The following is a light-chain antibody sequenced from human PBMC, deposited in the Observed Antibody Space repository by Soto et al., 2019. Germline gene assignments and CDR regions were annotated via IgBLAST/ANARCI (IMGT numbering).Light chain of an antibody. CDR1: SSNTGSNA. CDR2: DTS. Sequence: QSVLTQPPSVSGAPRQRVTISCSGSSSNTGSNAVNWYQQFPGKAPKLLIYDTSTRASGIPPRFSGGGSGTDFSLTISSLQSEDFAVYYCQQYNKWPLTFGGGTK. V-gene: IGLV1-36*01. CDR3: QQYNKWPLT. J-gene: IGLJ2*01.